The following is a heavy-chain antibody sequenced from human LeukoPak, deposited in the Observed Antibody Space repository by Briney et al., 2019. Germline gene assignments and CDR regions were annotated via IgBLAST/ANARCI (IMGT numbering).Heavy chain of an antibody. Sequence: RVASVKVSCKASGYTFTSYGISWVRQAPGQGPEWMGWISAYNGNTNYAQKLQGRVTMTTDTSTSTAYMELRSLRSDDTAVYYCARGYYYDSSGYYYVRHLDYWGQGTLVTVSS. CDR2: ISAYNGNT. D-gene: IGHD3-22*01. J-gene: IGHJ4*02. CDR1: GYTFTSYG. V-gene: IGHV1-18*01. CDR3: ARGYYYDSSGYYYVRHLDY.